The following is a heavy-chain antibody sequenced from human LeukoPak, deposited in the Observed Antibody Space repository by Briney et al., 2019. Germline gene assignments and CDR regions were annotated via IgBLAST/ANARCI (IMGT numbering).Heavy chain of an antibody. V-gene: IGHV3-15*01. D-gene: IGHD3-22*01. J-gene: IGHJ1*01. CDR3: TTVRYYYDSSGFAEYFQH. CDR2: IKRKTDGGTT. CDR1: GFTFSNAL. Sequence: GGSLRLSCAASGFTFSNALMSWVRQAPGKGLEWVGRIKRKTDGGTTDYAAPVKGRFTISRDDSKNTLYLQMNSLKTEDTAVYYCTTVRYYYDSSGFAEYFQHWGQGTLVTVSS.